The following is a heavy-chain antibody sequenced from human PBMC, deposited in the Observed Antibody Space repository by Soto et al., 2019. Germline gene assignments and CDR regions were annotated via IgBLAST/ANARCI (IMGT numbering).Heavy chain of an antibody. CDR2: IESDGIST. CDR1: KFTFSNYW. J-gene: IGHJ6*02. Sequence: EVQLVESGGGLVQPGGSLRLSCAASKFTFSNYWMHWVRQAPGKGLVWVSRIESDGISTTHADPVKGRFTISRDNXKSXWNLQMNSLRAEDTAVYYCARVSAASRSSLSGMDVWGQGTTVTVSS. CDR3: ARVSAASRSSLSGMDV. D-gene: IGHD6-13*01. V-gene: IGHV3-74*01.